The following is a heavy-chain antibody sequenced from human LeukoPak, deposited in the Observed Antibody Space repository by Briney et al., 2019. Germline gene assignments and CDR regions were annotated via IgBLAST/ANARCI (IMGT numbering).Heavy chain of an antibody. CDR1: GGTFNSYA. CDR3: ARARSPSSGYLLRDHNWFDP. J-gene: IGHJ5*02. V-gene: IGHV1-69*05. CDR2: IIPIFGTA. D-gene: IGHD3-22*01. Sequence: GASVKVSCKASGGTFNSYAISWVRQAPGQGLEWMGGIIPIFGTANHAQKFQGRATITTDESTSTAYMELSSLRSEDTAVYYCARARSPSSGYLLRDHNWFDPWGQGTLVTVSS.